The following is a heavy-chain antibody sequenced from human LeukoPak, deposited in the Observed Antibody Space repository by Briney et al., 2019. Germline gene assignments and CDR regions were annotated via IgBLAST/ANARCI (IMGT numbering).Heavy chain of an antibody. V-gene: IGHV3-53*01. J-gene: IGHJ4*02. CDR1: GFTFSSYG. D-gene: IGHD6-19*01. CDR3: ARDSSSGWLFDY. CDR2: IYSGGST. Sequence: GGSLRLSCAASGFTFSSYGMHWVRQAPGKGLEWVSVIYSGGSTYYADSVKGRFTISRDNSKNTLYLQMNSLRAEDTAVYYCARDSSSGWLFDYWGQGTLVTVSS.